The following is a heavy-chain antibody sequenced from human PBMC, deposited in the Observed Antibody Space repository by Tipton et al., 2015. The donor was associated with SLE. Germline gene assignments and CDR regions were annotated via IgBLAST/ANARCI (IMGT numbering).Heavy chain of an antibody. CDR3: ARDLGYSSGWYAGFEY. D-gene: IGHD6-19*01. Sequence: TLSLTCAVSGESFNGYFWTWIRQPPGKGLEWIAEIIHSGVTNYNPSLRSRVTISVDTSKNQFSLKLSSVTAADTAVYYCARDLGYSSGWYAGFEYWGQGTLVTVSS. CDR1: GESFNGYF. J-gene: IGHJ4*02. V-gene: IGHV4-34*12. CDR2: IIHSGVT.